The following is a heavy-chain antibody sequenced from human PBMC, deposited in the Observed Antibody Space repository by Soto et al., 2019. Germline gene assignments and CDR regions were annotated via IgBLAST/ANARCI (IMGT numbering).Heavy chain of an antibody. D-gene: IGHD3-10*01. Sequence: GGSLRLSCAASGFTCSSYDVHWVRQATGKGLEWVSAIGTAGDTYYPGSVKGRFTISRENAKNSLYLQMNSLRAGDTAVYYCARGSPRGSGSYYDDAFDIRGQGTMVTVSS. J-gene: IGHJ3*02. CDR2: IGTAGDT. V-gene: IGHV3-13*04. CDR3: ARGSPRGSGSYYDDAFDI. CDR1: GFTCSSYD.